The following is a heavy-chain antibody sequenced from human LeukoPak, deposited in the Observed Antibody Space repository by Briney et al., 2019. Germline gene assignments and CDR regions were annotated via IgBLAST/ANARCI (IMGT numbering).Heavy chain of an antibody. CDR2: IVVGSGNT. J-gene: IGHJ4*02. Sequence: ASVKVSCKASGFTFTSSAMQWVRQARGQRLEWIGWIVVGSGNTNYAQKFQGRVTITRDMSTSTAYMELSSLRSEDTAVYYCAAGGYSGYDLDYWGQGTLVTVSS. V-gene: IGHV1-58*02. CDR3: AAGGYSGYDLDY. D-gene: IGHD5-12*01. CDR1: GFTFTSSA.